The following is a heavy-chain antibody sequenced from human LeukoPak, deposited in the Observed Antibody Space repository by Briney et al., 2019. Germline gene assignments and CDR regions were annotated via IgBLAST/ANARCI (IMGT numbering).Heavy chain of an antibody. CDR3: AKEITPRTIAGANWFDP. CDR1: GFTFSSYG. Sequence: PGGSLRLSCAASGFTFSSYGMRWVRQAPGKGLEWVSAISGSGGSTYYADSVKGRFTISRDNSKNTLYLQMNSLRAEDTAVYYCAKEITPRTIAGANWFDPWGQGTLVTVSS. V-gene: IGHV3-23*01. CDR2: ISGSGGST. J-gene: IGHJ5*02. D-gene: IGHD4-23*01.